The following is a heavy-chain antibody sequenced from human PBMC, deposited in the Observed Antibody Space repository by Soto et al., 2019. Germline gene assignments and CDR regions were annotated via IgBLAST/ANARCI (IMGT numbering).Heavy chain of an antibody. CDR3: ARRSTVTIRNWFDP. J-gene: IGHJ5*02. Sequence: QVQLQQWGAGLLKPSETLSLTCAVYGGSFSGYYWSWIRQPPGKGLEWIGEINHSGSTNYNPSLKIRVTISVDTSKNQFSLNLSSVTAADTAVYYCARRSTVTIRNWFDPWGQGTLVTVSS. CDR1: GGSFSGYY. CDR2: INHSGST. D-gene: IGHD4-17*01. V-gene: IGHV4-34*01.